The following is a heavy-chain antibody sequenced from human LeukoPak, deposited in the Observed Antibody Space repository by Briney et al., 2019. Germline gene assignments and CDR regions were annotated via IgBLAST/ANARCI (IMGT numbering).Heavy chain of an antibody. CDR2: INPNSRDT. CDR3: ARPYGSGSFDNWFDP. J-gene: IGHJ5*02. Sequence: GASVKVSFKASGYTLTAHYMHWVRQAPGQGLEWMGRINPNSRDTNYAQKSQGRVTMTRDTSISTAYMDLSRLTSDDTAVYYCARPYGSGSFDNWFDPWGQGTLVIVSS. D-gene: IGHD3-10*01. CDR1: GYTLTAHY. V-gene: IGHV1-2*06.